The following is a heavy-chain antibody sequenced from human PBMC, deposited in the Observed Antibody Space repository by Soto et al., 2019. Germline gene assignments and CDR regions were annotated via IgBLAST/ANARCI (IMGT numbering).Heavy chain of an antibody. D-gene: IGHD1-7*01. CDR1: GFTFSSYA. CDR2: ISGSGGST. V-gene: IGHV3-23*01. J-gene: IGHJ6*02. CDR3: AKSPTGTTVYGMDV. Sequence: SGGSLRLSCAASGFTFSSYAMSWVRRAPGKGLEWVSAISGSGGSTYYADSVKGRFTISRDNSKNTLYLQMNSLRAEDTAVYYCAKSPTGTTVYGMDVWGQGTTVTVSS.